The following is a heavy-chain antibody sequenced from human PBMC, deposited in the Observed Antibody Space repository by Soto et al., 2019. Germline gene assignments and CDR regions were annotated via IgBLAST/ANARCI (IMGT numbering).Heavy chain of an antibody. CDR3: ARQGSFNNYFDY. J-gene: IGHJ4*02. D-gene: IGHD3-10*01. CDR1: GSSISSNTYY. Sequence: PSETLSLTCTVSGSSISSNTYYWGWVRQPPGRGLEWIASIYYSGSTYYNPSLKSRVTISVDTSKNQFSLKLNSVTAADTAVYYCARQGSFNNYFDYWGQGTLVTVSS. V-gene: IGHV4-39*01. CDR2: IYYSGST.